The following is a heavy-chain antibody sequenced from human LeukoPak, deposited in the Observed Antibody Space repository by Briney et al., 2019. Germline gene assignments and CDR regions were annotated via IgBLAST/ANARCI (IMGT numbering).Heavy chain of an antibody. V-gene: IGHV3-7*04. J-gene: IGHJ4*02. CDR1: GFTFSSYG. CDR3: ARGSGDY. CDR2: IKPDGSEK. Sequence: PGGSLRLSCSASGFTFSSYGMHWVRQAPGKGLEWVANIKPDGSEKYYVDSVKGRFTISRDNAKNSLYLQMTSLRAEDTAVYYCARGSGDYSGQGTLVTVSS.